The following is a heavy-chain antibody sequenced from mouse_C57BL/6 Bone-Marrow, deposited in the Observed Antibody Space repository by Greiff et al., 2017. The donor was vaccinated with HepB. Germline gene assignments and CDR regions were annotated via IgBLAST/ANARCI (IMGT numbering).Heavy chain of an antibody. V-gene: IGHV1-64*01. D-gene: IGHD1-1*01. CDR1: GYTFTSYW. CDR3: AKEERSPYYYGSSYYFDY. Sequence: QVQLKQPGAELVKPGASVKLSCKASGYTFTSYWMHWVKQRPGQGLEWIGMIHPNSGSTNYNEKFKSKATLTVDKSSSTAYMQLSSLTSEDSAVYYCAKEERSPYYYGSSYYFDYWGQGTTLTVSS. J-gene: IGHJ2*01. CDR2: IHPNSGST.